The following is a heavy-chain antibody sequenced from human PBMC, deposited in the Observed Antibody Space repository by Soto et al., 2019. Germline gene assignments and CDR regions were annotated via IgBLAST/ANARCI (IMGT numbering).Heavy chain of an antibody. V-gene: IGHV3-30*04. J-gene: IGHJ4*02. D-gene: IGHD3-3*01. CDR3: ARDRNYHYEFGSGYYFDY. CDR2: ISYDGSNK. Sequence: GESLKISCAASGFTFSSYAMHWVRQAPGKGLEWVAVISYDGSNKYYADSVKGRFTISRDNSKNTLYLQMNSLRAEDTAVYYCARDRNYHYEFGSGYYFDYWGQGTLVTVSS. CDR1: GFTFSSYA.